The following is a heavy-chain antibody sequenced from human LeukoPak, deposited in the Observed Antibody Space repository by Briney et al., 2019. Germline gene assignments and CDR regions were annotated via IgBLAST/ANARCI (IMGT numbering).Heavy chain of an antibody. V-gene: IGHV3-43*02. CDR3: AKGLTDIVVVVAATNYYYYGMDV. J-gene: IGHJ6*02. D-gene: IGHD2-15*01. CDR2: ISGDGGST. CDR1: GFTFSNYN. Sequence: GGSLRLSCVASGFTFSNYNMNWVRQAPGKGLEWVSLISGDGGSTYYADSVKGRFTISRDNSKNSLYLQMNSLRTEDTALYYCAKGLTDIVVVVAATNYYYYGMDVWGQGTTVTVSS.